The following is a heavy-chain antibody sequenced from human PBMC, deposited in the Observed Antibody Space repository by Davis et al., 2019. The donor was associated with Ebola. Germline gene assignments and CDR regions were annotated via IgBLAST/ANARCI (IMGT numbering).Heavy chain of an antibody. CDR3: ARAYRSGWSLGLGGY. D-gene: IGHD6-19*01. CDR1: GYSFTSYW. J-gene: IGHJ4*02. Sequence: GESLNLPCQCSGYSFTSYWIGWVRQMPGKGLEWMGIIYPGDSDTRYSPSFQGQVTISADKSISTAYLQWSSLKASDTAMYYCARAYRSGWSLGLGGYWGQGTLVSVSS. CDR2: IYPGDSDT. V-gene: IGHV5-51*01.